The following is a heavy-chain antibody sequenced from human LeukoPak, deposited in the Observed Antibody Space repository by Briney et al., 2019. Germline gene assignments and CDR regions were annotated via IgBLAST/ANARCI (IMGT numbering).Heavy chain of an antibody. V-gene: IGHV3-23*01. CDR1: RFTFSTYA. D-gene: IGHD2-2*01. J-gene: IGHJ4*02. CDR3: AKGQRNDQQVVQRIDY. Sequence: PGGSLRLPCTASRFTFSTYAMSWVRQAPGKGLEWVSSISGSGDTTYYTGSVKGRFTISRDNSKNALYLQMSSLRAEDTAVYYCAKGQRNDQQVVQRIDYWGQGTLVTVSS. CDR2: ISGSGDTT.